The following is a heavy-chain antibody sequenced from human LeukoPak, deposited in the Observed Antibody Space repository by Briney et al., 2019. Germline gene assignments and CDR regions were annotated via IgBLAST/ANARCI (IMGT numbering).Heavy chain of an antibody. J-gene: IGHJ4*02. Sequence: GGSLRLSCAPSGFTFSSYAMNWVRQAPRQALEWASGISGSGGSTYYEDSVKGRFTISRDNSKNTLYLQMNSLRVEDTAVYYCAKQYDFWSGPDYWGQGTLVTVSS. D-gene: IGHD3-3*01. CDR2: ISGSGGST. CDR3: AKQYDFWSGPDY. CDR1: GFTFSSYA. V-gene: IGHV3-23*01.